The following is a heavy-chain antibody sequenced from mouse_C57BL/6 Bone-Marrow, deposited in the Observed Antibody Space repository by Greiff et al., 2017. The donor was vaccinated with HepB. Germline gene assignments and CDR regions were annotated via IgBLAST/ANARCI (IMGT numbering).Heavy chain of an antibody. J-gene: IGHJ1*03. D-gene: IGHD1-1*01. CDR1: GYTFTSYD. V-gene: IGHV1-85*01. CDR3: AAQIYYYGSGYFDV. CDR2: IYPRDGST. Sequence: QVQLQQSGPELVKPGASVKLSCKASGYTFTSYDINWVKQRPGQGLEWIGWIYPRDGSTKYNEKFKGKATLTLDTSSSTAYMELHSLTSEDSAVYFCAAQIYYYGSGYFDVWGTGTTVTVSS.